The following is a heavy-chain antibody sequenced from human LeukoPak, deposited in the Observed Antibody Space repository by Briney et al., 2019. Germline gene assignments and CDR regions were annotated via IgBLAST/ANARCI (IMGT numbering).Heavy chain of an antibody. J-gene: IGHJ3*02. D-gene: IGHD3-9*01. CDR1: GFTFSSYA. CDR2: ISGNGRST. V-gene: IGHV3-23*01. Sequence: GGSLRLSCAASGFTFSSYAMSLVRQAPRKGLEWVSGISGNGRSTYYADSVKGRFTISRDNSRNTLYLQMNSLRAEDTAVYYCAKAFDPHPKKDAFDIWGQGTMVTVSS. CDR3: AKAFDPHPKKDAFDI.